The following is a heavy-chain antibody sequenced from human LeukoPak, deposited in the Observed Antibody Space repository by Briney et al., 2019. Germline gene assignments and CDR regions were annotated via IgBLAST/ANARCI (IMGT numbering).Heavy chain of an antibody. CDR2: IYTSGST. CDR1: GRFISSGSYY. J-gene: IGHJ1*01. V-gene: IGHV4-61*02. D-gene: IGHD3-22*01. CDR3: ATAMIDGQAYFQH. Sequence: PSQTLSLTCTVSGRFISSGSYYWSWIRQPAGKGLEWIGRIYTSGSTNYNPSLKSRVTISVDTSKNQFSLKLSSVTAADTAVYYCATAMIDGQAYFQHWGQGTLVTVSS.